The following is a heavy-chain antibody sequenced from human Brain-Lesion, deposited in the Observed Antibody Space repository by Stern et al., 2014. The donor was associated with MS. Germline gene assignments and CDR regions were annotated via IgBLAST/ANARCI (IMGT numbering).Heavy chain of an antibody. J-gene: IGHJ4*02. V-gene: IGHV3-30*18. CDR2: ISYDGSNK. D-gene: IGHD3-22*01. Sequence: QVESGGGVVQPGRPLRLSCAASGFTFSSFGMHWVRQAPGKGLEWVAVISYDGSNKYYADSVKGRFTISRDNSKNTLYMQMNSLRAEDTAVYYCAKDRQWLTYFFDYWGQGSLVTVSS. CDR1: GFTFSSFG. CDR3: AKDRQWLTYFFDY.